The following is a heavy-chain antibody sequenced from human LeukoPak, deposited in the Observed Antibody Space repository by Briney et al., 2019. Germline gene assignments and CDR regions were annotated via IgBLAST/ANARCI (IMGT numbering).Heavy chain of an antibody. J-gene: IGHJ4*02. CDR3: ARDMYTSSSSDVDYDY. V-gene: IGHV1-69*13. CDR1: GGTFSSYA. D-gene: IGHD6-13*01. Sequence: ASVKVSCKASGGTFSSYAISWVRQAPGQGLEWMGGIIPIFGTANYAQKFQGRVTITADESTSTAYMELRSLRSDDTAVYYCARDMYTSSSSDVDYDYWGQGTLVTVSS. CDR2: IIPIFGTA.